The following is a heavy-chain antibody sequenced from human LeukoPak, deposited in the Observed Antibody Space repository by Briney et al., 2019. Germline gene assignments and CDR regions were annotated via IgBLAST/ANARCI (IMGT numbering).Heavy chain of an antibody. D-gene: IGHD1-26*01. CDR1: GFTFSDYR. Sequence: GGSLRLSCAASGFTFSDYRMNWVRQAPGKGLEWLSYISTSSSTIYYSDSVKGRFTISRDNAKNSLYLQMNSLRAEDTAVYYCGRDGKYSGAFDSWGQGTLVTVSS. J-gene: IGHJ5*01. CDR3: GRDGKYSGAFDS. V-gene: IGHV3-48*01. CDR2: ISTSSSTI.